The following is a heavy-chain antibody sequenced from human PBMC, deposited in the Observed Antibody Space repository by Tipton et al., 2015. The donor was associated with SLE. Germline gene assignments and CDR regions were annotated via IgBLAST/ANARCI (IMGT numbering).Heavy chain of an antibody. V-gene: IGHV5-51*01. CDR2: IYPGDSDT. Sequence: QLVQSGAEVKKPGESLKISCKGFGYSFTTYWIGWVRQMPGKGLEWLGIIYPGDSDTRYSPSFQGQVTISADKSISTAYLQWSSLKASDTAIYYCARHRNWDGRRTFDPWGQGTLVTVSS. CDR1: GYSFTTYW. D-gene: IGHD7-27*01. J-gene: IGHJ5*02. CDR3: ARHRNWDGRRTFDP.